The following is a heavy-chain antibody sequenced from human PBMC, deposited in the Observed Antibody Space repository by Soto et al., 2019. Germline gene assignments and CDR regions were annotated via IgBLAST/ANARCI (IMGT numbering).Heavy chain of an antibody. Sequence: SETLSLTCAISGDSVSSNSAAWNWIRLSPSKGLEWLARTYYRSRWYNDYAVSVRSRITVNPDTSKNQFSLQLTSVTPEDTAVYYCAGTTSHQWYYMDVWGKGTTVTVSS. CDR2: TYYRSRWYN. CDR1: GDSVSSNSAA. V-gene: IGHV6-1*01. J-gene: IGHJ6*03. CDR3: AGTTSHQWYYMDV. D-gene: IGHD1-7*01.